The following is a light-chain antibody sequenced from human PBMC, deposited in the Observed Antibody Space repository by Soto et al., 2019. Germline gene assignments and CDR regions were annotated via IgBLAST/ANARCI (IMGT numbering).Light chain of an antibody. J-gene: IGKJ2*01. Sequence: DIQMTQSPSTLSASVGDRVTITCRASQSISNWLAWYQQKPGKAPKLLIYKTSNLQSGVPSRFSGSGSGTEFTLTISSLKPDDFATYYCQQYNHYSSYTFGRGTKLEIK. CDR3: QQYNHYSSYT. CDR1: QSISNW. CDR2: KTS. V-gene: IGKV1-5*03.